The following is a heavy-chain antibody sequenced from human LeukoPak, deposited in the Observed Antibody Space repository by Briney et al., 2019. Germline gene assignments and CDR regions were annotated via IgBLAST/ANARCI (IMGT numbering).Heavy chain of an antibody. J-gene: IGHJ3*02. CDR2: IHMTGDT. CDR1: GFSFSSYD. D-gene: IGHD3-22*01. V-gene: IGHV3-13*01. CDR3: VRWRGYYDGRGYIKNVPFDI. Sequence: GGSLRLSCIASGFSFSSYDMHWVRQATGKGLECVSGIHMTGDTYYADSVKGRFTISRENAKISLYLQMNSLRAGDTAVYYCVRWRGYYDGRGYIKNVPFDIWGQGTTVTVSS.